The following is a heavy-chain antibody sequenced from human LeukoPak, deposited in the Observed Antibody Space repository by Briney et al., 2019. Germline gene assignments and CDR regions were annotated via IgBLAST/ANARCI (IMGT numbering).Heavy chain of an antibody. CDR1: GFTFSSYS. CDR2: ISSSSSYR. CDR3: ARVAEIQLWLRSAFDY. J-gene: IGHJ4*02. V-gene: IGHV3-21*01. D-gene: IGHD5-18*01. Sequence: GGSLRLSCAASGFTFSSYSMNWVRQAPGKGLEWVSSISSSSSYRYYADSVKGRFTISRDNAKNSLYLQMNSLRDEDTAVYYCARVAEIQLWLRSAFDYWGQGTLVTVSS.